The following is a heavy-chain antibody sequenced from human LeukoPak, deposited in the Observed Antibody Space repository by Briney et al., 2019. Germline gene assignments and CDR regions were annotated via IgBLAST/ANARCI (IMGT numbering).Heavy chain of an antibody. CDR2: INHSGST. D-gene: IGHD3-10*01. Sequence: SETLPLTCAVYGGSFSGYYWSWIRQPPGKGLEWIGEINHSGSTNYNPSLKSRVTISVDTSENQFSLKLSSVTAADTAVYYCARGGAFSGYYYMDVWGKGTTVTVSS. J-gene: IGHJ6*03. CDR3: ARGGAFSGYYYMDV. CDR1: GGSFSGYY. V-gene: IGHV4-34*01.